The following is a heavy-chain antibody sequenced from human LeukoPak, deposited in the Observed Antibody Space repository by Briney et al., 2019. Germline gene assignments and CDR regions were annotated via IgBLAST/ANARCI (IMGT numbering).Heavy chain of an antibody. Sequence: SETLSLTCAVYGGSFSGYYWSWIRQPPGKGLEWIGEINHSGSTNYNPSLKSRVTISVDTSKNQFSLKLSSVTAADTAVYYCARHSSYSSSSRYMDVWGKGTTVTVSS. CDR3: ARHSSYSSSSRYMDV. CDR2: INHSGST. V-gene: IGHV4-34*01. J-gene: IGHJ6*03. D-gene: IGHD6-6*01. CDR1: GGSFSGYY.